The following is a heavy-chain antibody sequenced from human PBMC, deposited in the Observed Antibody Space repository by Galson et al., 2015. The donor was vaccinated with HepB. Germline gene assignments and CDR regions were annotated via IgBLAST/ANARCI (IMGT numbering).Heavy chain of an antibody. CDR3: AADPRTRLEAWLRFRGDSLYYAMDV. Sequence: SVKVSCKASGFTFTNSAVQWVRQARGQRLEWIGWIVVGSGNTNYAQKFQERVTITRDMSTSTAYLELSSLRSEDTAVYYCAADPRTRLEAWLRFRGDSLYYAMDVWGQGTTVSVSS. CDR2: IVVGSGNT. CDR1: GFTFTNSA. J-gene: IGHJ6*02. D-gene: IGHD5-12*01. V-gene: IGHV1-58*01.